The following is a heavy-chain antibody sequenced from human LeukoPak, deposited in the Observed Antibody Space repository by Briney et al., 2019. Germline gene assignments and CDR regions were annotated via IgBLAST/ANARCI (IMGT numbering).Heavy chain of an antibody. D-gene: IGHD4-17*01. J-gene: IGHJ2*01. CDR3: AKANYGDYRTYFDL. Sequence: PGGSLRLSCAASGVTFSSYAMSWVRQAPGKGLEWVSVIGGSGGSTFHADSVKGRFTISRDNSKNTLYLQMNSLRAEDTAVYYCAKANYGDYRTYFDLWGRGTLVTVSS. CDR1: GVTFSSYA. CDR2: IGGSGGST. V-gene: IGHV3-23*01.